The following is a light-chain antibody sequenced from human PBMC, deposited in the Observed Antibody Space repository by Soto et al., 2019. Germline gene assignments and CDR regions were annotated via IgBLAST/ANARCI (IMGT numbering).Light chain of an antibody. CDR2: AAS. V-gene: IGKV1-39*01. Sequence: DIQMTQSPSSLSASVGVRVTITCRASQSISSYLNWYQQKPGKAPKLLIYAASSLQSGVPSRFSGSGSGTDFTLTISSLQPEDFATYYCQQSYSTPVTFGHGTKVEIK. CDR1: QSISSY. J-gene: IGKJ1*01. CDR3: QQSYSTPVT.